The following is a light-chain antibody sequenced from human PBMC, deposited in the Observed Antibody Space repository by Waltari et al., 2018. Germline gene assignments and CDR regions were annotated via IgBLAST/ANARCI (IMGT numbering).Light chain of an antibody. CDR2: DAS. CDR1: QSVSRT. CDR3: QKYGTLPAT. Sequence: EIVLTQSPGPLSLSPGERAPLSCRASQSVSRTLAWYQQKPGQAPRLLIYDASNRATGIPDRFSGSGSETDFSLTISRLEPEDFAVYYCQKYGTLPATFGQGTKVEVK. J-gene: IGKJ1*01. V-gene: IGKV3-20*01.